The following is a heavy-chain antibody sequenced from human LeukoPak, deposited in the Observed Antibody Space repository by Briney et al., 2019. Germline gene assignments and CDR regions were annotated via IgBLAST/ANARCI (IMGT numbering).Heavy chain of an antibody. CDR3: ARHGQQLARRYFDY. Sequence: SETLSLTCNVSGGSISGYYWGWIRQPAGKGLEWIGRIYSSGITKDSPSLKSRVTMSVDTSKNQFSLRLTSVTAADTAVYYCARHGQQLARRYFDYWGQGTLVTVSS. V-gene: IGHV4-4*07. CDR2: IYSSGIT. CDR1: GGSISGYY. D-gene: IGHD6-13*01. J-gene: IGHJ4*02.